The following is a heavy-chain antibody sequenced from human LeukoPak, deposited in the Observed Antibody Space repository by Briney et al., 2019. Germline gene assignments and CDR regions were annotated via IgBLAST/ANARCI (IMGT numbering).Heavy chain of an antibody. CDR3: AGPSGSYGDL. Sequence: SETLSLTCSVTGGSISSSNYYWGWIRQSPGKGLGWIGSIYYSGSTYYNPSLKSRVTMSVDTSKNQFSLKLSSVTAADTAVYYCAGPSGSYGDLWGQGTLVTVSS. CDR1: GGSISSSNYY. J-gene: IGHJ4*02. D-gene: IGHD3-10*01. V-gene: IGHV4-39*01. CDR2: IYYSGST.